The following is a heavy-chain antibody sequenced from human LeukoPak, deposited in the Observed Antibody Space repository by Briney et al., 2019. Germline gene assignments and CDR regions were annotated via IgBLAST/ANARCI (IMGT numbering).Heavy chain of an antibody. V-gene: IGHV3-7*04. J-gene: IGHJ4*02. Sequence: GGSLRLSCAASGFTFSSYWMSWVRRAPGNGLEWVAIIKQDGTEKYYVDSVKGRFTISRDNAKNSLYVQMNSLRAEDTAVYYCARGVGATHFDYWGQGTLVTVSS. CDR2: IKQDGTEK. CDR3: ARGVGATHFDY. CDR1: GFTFSSYW. D-gene: IGHD1-26*01.